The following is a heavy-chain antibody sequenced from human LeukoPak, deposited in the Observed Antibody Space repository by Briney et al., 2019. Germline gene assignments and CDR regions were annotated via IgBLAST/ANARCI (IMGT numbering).Heavy chain of an antibody. J-gene: IGHJ4*02. D-gene: IGHD3-9*01. CDR2: INHSRSS. CDR3: ARDGDMLTGYRGPFDY. Sequence: SETLSLTCAVYGGSFSGYYWRWIRQPPGKGLEWIGEINHSRSSNYKPSLKRRVTISVDTTKNQFTLKLRPVTAADTAVYYCARDGDMLTGYRGPFDYWGQGTLVTVSS. CDR1: GGSFSGYY. V-gene: IGHV4-34*01.